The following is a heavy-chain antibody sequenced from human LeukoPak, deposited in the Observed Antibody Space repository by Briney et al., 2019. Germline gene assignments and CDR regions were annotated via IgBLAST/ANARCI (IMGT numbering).Heavy chain of an antibody. CDR1: GGSISSSSYY. CDR3: ARQITWPSFDI. D-gene: IGHD5-24*01. J-gene: IGHJ3*02. V-gene: IGHV4-39*01. Sequence: SETLSLTCTVSGGSISSSSYYWGWIRQPPGKGLEWIGSIYYSGSTYYNPSLKSRVTISVDTSKNQFSLKLSSVTAADTAVYYCARQITWPSFDIWGQGTMVTVSS. CDR2: IYYSGST.